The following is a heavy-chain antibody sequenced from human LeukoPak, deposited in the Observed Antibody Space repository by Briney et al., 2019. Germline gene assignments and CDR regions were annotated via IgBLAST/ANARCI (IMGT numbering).Heavy chain of an antibody. D-gene: IGHD1-14*01. CDR3: ATSSGLGAFDI. V-gene: IGHV1-2*04. J-gene: IGHJ3*02. CDR1: GYTFTDSY. CDR2: INPSSGDT. Sequence: GASVKVSCKASGYTFTDSYMHWLRQAPGQGLEWMGWINPSSGDTEFAQKFQGWVTMTEDTSTDTAYMELSSLRSEDTAVYYCATSSGLGAFDIWGQGTMVTVSS.